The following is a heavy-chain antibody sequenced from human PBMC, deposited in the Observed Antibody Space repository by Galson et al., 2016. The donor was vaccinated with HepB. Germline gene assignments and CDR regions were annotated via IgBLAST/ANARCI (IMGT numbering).Heavy chain of an antibody. CDR3: AKDIAVAGTRSFDC. CDR2: ISSSSSYI. V-gene: IGHV3-21*04. Sequence: SLRLSCAASGFTFSSYSMNWVRQAPGKGLEWVSSISSSSSYIYYADSVKGRFTISRDNAKNSLYLQMNSLRAEDTAFYYCAKDIAVAGTRSFDCWGQGTLVTVSS. CDR1: GFTFSSYS. D-gene: IGHD6-19*01. J-gene: IGHJ4*02.